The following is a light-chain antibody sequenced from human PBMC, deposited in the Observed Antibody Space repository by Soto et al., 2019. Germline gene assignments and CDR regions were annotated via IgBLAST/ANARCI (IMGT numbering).Light chain of an antibody. V-gene: IGLV2-14*01. J-gene: IGLJ2*01. CDR1: SSDVGGYNY. CDR3: SSYTSSSTVGV. CDR2: DVT. Sequence: QSVLTQPASVSGSPGQSITISCTGTSSDVGGYNYVSWYQQHPGKAPKLMIYDVTNRPSGVSNRFSGSKSGNTAYLTISGLQAEDEGDYYCSSYTSSSTVGVFGGGTQLTVL.